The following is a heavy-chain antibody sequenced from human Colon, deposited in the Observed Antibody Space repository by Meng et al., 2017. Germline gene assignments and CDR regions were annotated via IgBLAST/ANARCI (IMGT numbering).Heavy chain of an antibody. V-gene: IGHV3-21*01. CDR2: ISSGRGYI. Sequence: GGSLRLSCAASGFTLSGYYMNWVRQAPGKGLEWVSSISSGRGYIYYADSVKGRFTISRDNANNSLFLQMDSLRAEDTAVYYCARVPRMGVDVGAFDLWGQGTMVTVSS. D-gene: IGHD3-3*01. CDR3: ARVPRMGVDVGAFDL. CDR1: GFTLSGYY. J-gene: IGHJ3*01.